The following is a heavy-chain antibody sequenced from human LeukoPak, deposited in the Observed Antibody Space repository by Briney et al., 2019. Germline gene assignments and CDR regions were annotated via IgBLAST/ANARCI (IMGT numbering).Heavy chain of an antibody. J-gene: IGHJ1*01. D-gene: IGHD1-26*01. CDR3: ARDGIVGATLFGARTSEEYFQH. Sequence: VASVKVSCKASGGTFSSYAISWVRQAPGQGLEWMGRIIPIFGTANYAQKFQGRVTITTDESTSTAYMELSSLRSEDTAVYYCARDGIVGATLFGARTSEEYFQHWGQGTLVTVSS. CDR2: IIPIFGTA. CDR1: GGTFSSYA. V-gene: IGHV1-69*05.